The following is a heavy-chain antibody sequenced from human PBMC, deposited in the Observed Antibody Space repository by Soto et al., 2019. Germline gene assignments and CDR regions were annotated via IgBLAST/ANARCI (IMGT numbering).Heavy chain of an antibody. J-gene: IGHJ6*02. CDR1: GYTFTSYS. CDR3: ATSIAVRLFSWGVRKVMHV. CDR2: INASNVNT. Sequence: ASVKVSCKASGYTFTSYSVHWVRQAPGQRLEWMGWINASNVNTKYSQKFQGRVTITGDTSTSTAYMELSSLRSEDTAVYYCATSIAVRLFSWGVRKVMHVRGQGTTGT. D-gene: IGHD6-6*01. V-gene: IGHV1-3*01.